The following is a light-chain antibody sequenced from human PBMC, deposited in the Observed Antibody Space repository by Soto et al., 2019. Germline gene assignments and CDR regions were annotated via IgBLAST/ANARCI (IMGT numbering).Light chain of an antibody. Sequence: DIQMTQSPMSLSASVGDRVTITCRASQSINSDLNWYQQKPGKAPKLLIYAASSLQSGVPSRFSGSGSGTDFTLTISSLQPEDFANYYCHQSFSQFLYTFGQGTKLEIK. CDR1: QSINSD. J-gene: IGKJ2*01. CDR2: AAS. CDR3: HQSFSQFLYT. V-gene: IGKV1-39*01.